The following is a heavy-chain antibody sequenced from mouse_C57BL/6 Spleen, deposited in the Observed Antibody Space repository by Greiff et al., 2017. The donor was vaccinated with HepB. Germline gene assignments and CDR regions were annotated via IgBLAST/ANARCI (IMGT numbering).Heavy chain of an antibody. CDR2: IYPRSGNT. J-gene: IGHJ2*01. CDR3: ADYYGSSPY. D-gene: IGHD1-1*01. Sequence: VHLVESGAELARPGASVKLSCKASGYTFTSYGISWVKQRTGQGLEWIGEIYPRSGNTYYNEKFKGKATLTADKSSSTAYMELRSLTSEDSAVYFCADYYGSSPYWGQGTTLTVSS. V-gene: IGHV1-81*01. CDR1: GYTFTSYG.